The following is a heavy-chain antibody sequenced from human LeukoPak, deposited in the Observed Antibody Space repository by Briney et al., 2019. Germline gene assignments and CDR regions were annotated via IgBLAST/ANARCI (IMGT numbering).Heavy chain of an antibody. J-gene: IGHJ6*03. V-gene: IGHV1-2*02. CDR2: INPNSGGT. D-gene: IGHD3-9*01. CDR1: GYTFTGYY. CDR3: ARLYYDILTGYYRYYYYYMDV. Sequence: ASVKVSCKASGYTFTGYYMHWVRQAPGQGLEWMGWINPNSGGTNYAQKFQGRVTVTRGTSISTAYMELSRLRSDDTAVYYCARLYYDILTGYYRYYYYYMDVWGKGTTVTVSS.